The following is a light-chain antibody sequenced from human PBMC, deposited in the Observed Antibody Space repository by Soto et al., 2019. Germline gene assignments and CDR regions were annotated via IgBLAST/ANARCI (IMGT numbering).Light chain of an antibody. CDR2: DAS. CDR1: QSVSSY. V-gene: IGKV3-11*01. Sequence: EIVLTQSPATLSLSPGERATLSCRASQSVSSYLAWYQQKPGQVPSLLIYDASNRPNGTPARFSGSGSGTDFTLTISSLEPEDFAVYYWQQRSNWPRTFGQGTKLEIK. J-gene: IGKJ2*01. CDR3: QQRSNWPRT.